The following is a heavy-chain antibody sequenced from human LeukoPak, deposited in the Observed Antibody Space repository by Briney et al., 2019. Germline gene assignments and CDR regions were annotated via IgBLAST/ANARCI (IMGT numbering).Heavy chain of an antibody. J-gene: IGHJ4*02. CDR1: GSSISSYY. D-gene: IGHD2-15*01. CDR2: IYYSGST. Sequence: SETLSLTCTVSGSSISSYYWSWIRQPPGKGLEWIGYIYYSGSTNYNPSLKSRVTISVDTSKNQFSLKLSSVTAADTAVYYCARRRGYCSGGSCTYYFDYWGQGTLVTVSS. CDR3: ARRRGYCSGGSCTYYFDY. V-gene: IGHV4-59*08.